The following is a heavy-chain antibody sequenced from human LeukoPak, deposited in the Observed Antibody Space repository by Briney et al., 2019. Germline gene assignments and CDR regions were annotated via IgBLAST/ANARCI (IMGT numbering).Heavy chain of an antibody. CDR2: NTDGSST. J-gene: IGHJ4*02. CDR3: ASRACSSTSCYYY. V-gene: IGHV3-74*01. Sequence: NTDGSSTDYADSVQGRFTISRDNAKNTLYLQMHSLRADDTAVYYCASRACSSTSCYYYWGQGTLVTVSS. D-gene: IGHD2-2*01.